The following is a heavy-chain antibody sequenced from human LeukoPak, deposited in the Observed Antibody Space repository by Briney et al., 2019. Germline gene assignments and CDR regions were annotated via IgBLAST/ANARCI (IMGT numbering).Heavy chain of an antibody. J-gene: IGHJ4*02. CDR2: INQDGSEK. CDR3: ARVPHFRNYYDSSPLDY. V-gene: IGHV3-7*01. CDR1: EFPFSMYW. Sequence: HPGGSLRLSCAASEFPFSMYWMNWVRQAPGKGLEWVANINQDGSEKNYVDSVKGRFTISRDNAKNSLFLQMDSLRAEDTALYYCARVPHFRNYYDSSPLDYWGQGTLVTVSS. D-gene: IGHD3-22*01.